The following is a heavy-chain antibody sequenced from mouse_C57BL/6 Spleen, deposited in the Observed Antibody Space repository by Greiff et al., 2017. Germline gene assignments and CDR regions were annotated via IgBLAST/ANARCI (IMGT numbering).Heavy chain of an antibody. Sequence: QVQLKESGAELVRPGASVTLSCKASGYTFTDYEMHWVKQTPVHGLEWIGAIDPETGGTAYNQKFKGKAILTADKSSSTAYMELRSLTSEASAVYYCTYIGGIYYSGSSPYDAMDYWGQGTSVTVSS. V-gene: IGHV1-15*01. D-gene: IGHD1-1*01. CDR1: GYTFTDYE. CDR2: IDPETGGT. CDR3: TYIGGIYYSGSSPYDAMDY. J-gene: IGHJ4*01.